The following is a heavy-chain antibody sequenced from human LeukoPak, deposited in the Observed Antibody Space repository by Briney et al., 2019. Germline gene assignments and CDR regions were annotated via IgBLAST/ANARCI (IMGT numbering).Heavy chain of an antibody. J-gene: IGHJ4*02. CDR2: ISGSGGGSST. CDR1: GFTFSSSA. CDR3: AKSGYNRFDY. D-gene: IGHD5-24*01. Sequence: PGGSLRLSCAASGFTFSSSAMSWVRQAPGKGLEWISGISGSGGGSSTYYADSVKGRFTISRDNSKTTLYVRMNSLRAEDTAVYYCAKSGYNRFDYWGQGTLVTVSS. V-gene: IGHV3-23*01.